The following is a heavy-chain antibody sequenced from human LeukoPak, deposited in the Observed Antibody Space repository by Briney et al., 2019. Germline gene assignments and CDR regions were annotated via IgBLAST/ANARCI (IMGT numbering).Heavy chain of an antibody. CDR2: ISYDGTDK. CDR3: ARGSFGAGVGATMDDACDI. J-gene: IGHJ3*02. V-gene: IGHV3-30*04. Sequence: GGSLRLSCAASGFTFSSYIIHWVRQAPGKGPEWVAVISYDGTDKYYADSVKGRFTISRDNSKNTLYVQMNSLRAEDTAVYYCARGSFGAGVGATMDDACDIWGQGTMVTVSS. D-gene: IGHD1-26*01. CDR1: GFTFSSYI.